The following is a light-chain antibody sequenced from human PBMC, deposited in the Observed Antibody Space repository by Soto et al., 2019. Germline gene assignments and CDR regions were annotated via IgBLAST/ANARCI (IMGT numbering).Light chain of an antibody. CDR1: QRVLYSSNNKNY. CDR3: QQYYNART. Sequence: DIVLTQSPDSLAVSLGERATINCKSSQRVLYSSNNKNYLAWYQLKPGQPPKLLIYWASTRESGVPDRFSGSGSGTDFTLTISSLQAEDVAVYYCQQYYNARTFGQGTKVEIK. J-gene: IGKJ1*01. V-gene: IGKV4-1*01. CDR2: WAS.